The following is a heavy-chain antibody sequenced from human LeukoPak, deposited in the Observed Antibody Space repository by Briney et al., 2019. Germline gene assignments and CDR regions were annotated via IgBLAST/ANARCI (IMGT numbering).Heavy chain of an antibody. CDR2: ISRDGGNT. CDR3: AELGITMIGGV. J-gene: IGHJ6*04. Sequence: GGSLRLSCAASGFTFSSYAMSWVRQAPGKGLEWVSLISRDGGNTYYADSVKGRFTISRDNAKNSLYLQMNSLRAEDTAVYYCAELGITMIGGVWGKGTTVTISS. D-gene: IGHD3-10*02. CDR1: GFTFSSYA. V-gene: IGHV3-23*01.